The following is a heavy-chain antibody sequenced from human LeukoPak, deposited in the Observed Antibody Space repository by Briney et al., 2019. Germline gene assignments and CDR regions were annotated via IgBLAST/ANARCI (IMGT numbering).Heavy chain of an antibody. J-gene: IGHJ4*02. CDR2: IYYSGGT. CDR3: AREGGEHYYGSGTDGY. CDR1: GGSISSYY. D-gene: IGHD3-10*01. Sequence: SETLSLTCTVSGGSISSYYWSWIRQPPGKGLEWIGYIYYSGGTNYNPSLKSRVTISVDTSKNQFSLKLSSVTAADTAVYYCAREGGEHYYGSGTDGYWGQGTLVTVSS. V-gene: IGHV4-59*01.